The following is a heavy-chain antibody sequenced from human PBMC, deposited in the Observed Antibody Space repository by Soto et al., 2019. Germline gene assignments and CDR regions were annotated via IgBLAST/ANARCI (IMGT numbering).Heavy chain of an antibody. CDR1: GFTFSSYG. CDR3: AAYNTSRHAAFDI. D-gene: IGHD1-20*01. V-gene: IGHV3-33*01. J-gene: IGHJ3*02. Sequence: GGSLRLSCAASGFTFSSYGMHWVRQAPGKGLEWVAVIWYDGSNKYYADSVKGRFTISRDNSKNTLYLQMNSLRAEDTAVYYCAAYNTSRHAAFDIWGRGTLVTVSS. CDR2: IWYDGSNK.